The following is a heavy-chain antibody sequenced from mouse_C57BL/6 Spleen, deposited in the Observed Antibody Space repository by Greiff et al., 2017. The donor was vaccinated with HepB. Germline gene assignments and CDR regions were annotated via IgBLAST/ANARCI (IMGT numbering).Heavy chain of an antibody. CDR3: ARRGSRPLWYFDV. J-gene: IGHJ1*03. CDR1: GYAFSSSW. V-gene: IGHV1-82*01. D-gene: IGHD1-1*01. CDR2: IYPGDGDT. Sequence: VQLQQSGPELVKPGASVKISCKASGYAFSSSWMNWVKQRPGKGLEWIGRIYPGDGDTNYNGKFKGKATLTADKSSSTAYMQLSSLTSEDSAVYFCARRGSRPLWYFDVWGTGTTVTVSS.